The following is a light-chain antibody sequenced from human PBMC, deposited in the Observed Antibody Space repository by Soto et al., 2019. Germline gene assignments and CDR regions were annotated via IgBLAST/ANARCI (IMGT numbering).Light chain of an antibody. V-gene: IGKV1-5*01. CDR1: QSISSW. J-gene: IGKJ1*01. CDR3: QQYNSYPWT. CDR2: DAS. Sequence: DIQMTQSPSTLSASVGDRVTITCRASQSISSWLAWYQQKPGKAPKLLIYDASSLESGVPSRFSGSGSATAFTLTISSLQPDDFATYYCQQYNSYPWTFGQGTKVEIK.